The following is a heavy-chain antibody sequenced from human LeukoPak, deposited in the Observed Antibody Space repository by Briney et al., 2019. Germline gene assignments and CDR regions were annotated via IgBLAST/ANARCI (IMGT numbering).Heavy chain of an antibody. V-gene: IGHV4-59*12. CDR1: GGSITSYY. Sequence: SETLSLTCTVSGGSITSYYWSWFRQPPGQGLEWIGYIYYSGNINYNPSLKSRVTISVDTSKNQFSLNLSSVTAADTAVYYCARRPRGVIIKTWFDSWGQGTLVTVSS. D-gene: IGHD3-10*01. CDR3: ARRPRGVIIKTWFDS. CDR2: IYYSGNI. J-gene: IGHJ5*01.